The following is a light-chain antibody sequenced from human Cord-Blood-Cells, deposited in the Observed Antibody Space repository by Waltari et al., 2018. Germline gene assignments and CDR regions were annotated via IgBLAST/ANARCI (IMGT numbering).Light chain of an antibody. Sequence: QSVLTQPPSVSGAPGQRVTISCTGSSSNIGAGYDVHWYQQLPGTAPKLLIYGNSNRPSGVPDRFSGSKSGTSGSLAITGLQAEDEAEYYCQSYDSSLSGFGVFGGGTKLTGL. V-gene: IGLV1-40*01. CDR3: QSYDSSLSGFGV. J-gene: IGLJ2*01. CDR1: SSNIGAGYD. CDR2: GNS.